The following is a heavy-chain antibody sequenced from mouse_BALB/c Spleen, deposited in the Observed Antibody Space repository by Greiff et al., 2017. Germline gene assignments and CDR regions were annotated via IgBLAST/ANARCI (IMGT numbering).Heavy chain of an antibody. CDR1: GFTFSSFG. CDR3: ERRDGRSYVGAY. D-gene: IGHD1-1*01. Sequence: EVQLQESGGGLVQPGGSRKLSCAASGFTFSSFGMHWVRQAPEKGLEWVAYISSGSSTIYYADTVKGRFTISRDNPKNTLFLQMTSLRSEDKAMYERERRDGRSYVGAYWGQGTMVTVSA. V-gene: IGHV5-17*02. J-gene: IGHJ3*01. CDR2: ISSGSSTI.